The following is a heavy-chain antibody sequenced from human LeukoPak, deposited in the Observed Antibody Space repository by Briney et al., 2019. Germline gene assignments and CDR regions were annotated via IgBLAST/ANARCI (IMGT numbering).Heavy chain of an antibody. D-gene: IGHD6-13*01. CDR1: GGSVSSGHYY. CDR3: ATGGSLAAAGDY. CDR2: IYNSEST. Sequence: PSETLSLTCTVSGGSVSSGHYYWSWTRQPPGKGLEWIGYIYNSESTNYNPSLKSRVTISVDTSKNHFSLKLSSVTAADTAVYYCATGGSLAAAGDYWGQGTLVTVSS. V-gene: IGHV4-61*03. J-gene: IGHJ4*02.